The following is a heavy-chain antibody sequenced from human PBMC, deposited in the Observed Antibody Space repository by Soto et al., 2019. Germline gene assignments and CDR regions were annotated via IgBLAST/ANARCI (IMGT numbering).Heavy chain of an antibody. V-gene: IGHV3-30*03. CDR1: GFTFSNFG. D-gene: IGHD3-16*02. CDR3: AREEYRQLDH. Sequence: GGSLRLSCVASGFTFSNFGIHWVRQAPGKGLEWLAVVSYDEVNKFYADSVKGRFTISRDNAKNSLYLQMNSLRAEDTAVYYCAREEYRQLDHWGQGTLVTVSS. CDR2: VSYDEVNK. J-gene: IGHJ5*02.